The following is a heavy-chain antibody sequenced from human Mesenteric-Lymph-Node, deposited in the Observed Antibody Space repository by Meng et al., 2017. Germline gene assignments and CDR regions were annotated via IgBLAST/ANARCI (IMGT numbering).Heavy chain of an antibody. J-gene: IGHJ3*02. CDR1: GFTFSGYA. CDR2: IRSKANSYAT. D-gene: IGHD3-22*01. Sequence: GESLKISCTTSGFTFSGYAMHWVRQASGKGLEWVGRIRSKANSYATAYGASVKGRFTVSRDDSKNTAYLQMNSLKTEDTAVYYCARDYYDSSSYKYIHEAFDIWGQGTLVTVSS. V-gene: IGHV3-73*01. CDR3: ARDYYDSSSYKYIHEAFDI.